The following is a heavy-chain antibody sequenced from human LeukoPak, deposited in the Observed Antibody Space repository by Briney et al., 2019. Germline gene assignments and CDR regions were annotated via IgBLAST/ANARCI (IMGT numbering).Heavy chain of an antibody. CDR2: IYYSGST. CDR1: GGSISSHY. Sequence: SETLSLTCTVSGGSISSHYWSWIRQPPGKGLEWIGYIYYSGSTNYNPSLKSRVTISVDTSKNQFSLKLSSVTAADTAVYYCARSRRPGPYDYVWGSYRSDYYYYGMDVWGQGTTVTVSS. V-gene: IGHV4-59*11. CDR3: ARSRRPGPYDYVWGSYRSDYYYYGMDV. D-gene: IGHD3-16*02. J-gene: IGHJ6*02.